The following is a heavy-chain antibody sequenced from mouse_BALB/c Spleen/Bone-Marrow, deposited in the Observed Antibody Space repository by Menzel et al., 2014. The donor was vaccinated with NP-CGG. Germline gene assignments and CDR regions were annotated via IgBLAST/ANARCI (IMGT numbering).Heavy chain of an antibody. CDR3: VYGNYSYYYAMDF. D-gene: IGHD2-1*01. Sequence: EVQRVESGGGLVKPGGSLKLSCAASGFTFSSYAMSWVRRTPEKRLEWVASISSGGSTFYPDSVKGRFTISRENARNILYLQMSSLRSEDTAMYYCVYGNYSYYYAMDFWGQGTSVTVSS. V-gene: IGHV5-6-5*01. J-gene: IGHJ4*01. CDR1: GFTFSSYA. CDR2: ISSGGST.